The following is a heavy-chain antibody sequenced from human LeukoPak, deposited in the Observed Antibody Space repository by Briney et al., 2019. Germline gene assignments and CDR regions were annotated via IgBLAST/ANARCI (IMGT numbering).Heavy chain of an antibody. CDR1: GFTFSTYD. Sequence: AGGSPRLSCAASGFTFSTYDMHWVRQAPGKGLEWVARISNDGSIKDYTDSVKGRFTISRDSSKNTVYVQMNSLREEDTAVYYCARGTHDSSGYCLDYWGQGTLVTVSS. J-gene: IGHJ4*02. D-gene: IGHD3-22*01. V-gene: IGHV3-30-3*01. CDR3: ARGTHDSSGYCLDY. CDR2: ISNDGSIK.